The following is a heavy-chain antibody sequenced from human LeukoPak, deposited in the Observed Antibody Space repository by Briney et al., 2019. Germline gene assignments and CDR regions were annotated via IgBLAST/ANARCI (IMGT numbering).Heavy chain of an antibody. J-gene: IGHJ3*02. V-gene: IGHV3-21*01. CDR3: ARDREDIVVVPAAHTWGMSDAFDI. CDR2: ISSSSSYI. Sequence: GGSLRLSCAASGFTFSSYWMHWVRQAPGKGLEWVSSISSSSSYIYYADSVKGRFTISRDNAKNSLYLQMNSLRAEDTAVYYCARDREDIVVVPAAHTWGMSDAFDIWGQGTMVTVSS. D-gene: IGHD2-2*01. CDR1: GFTFSSYW.